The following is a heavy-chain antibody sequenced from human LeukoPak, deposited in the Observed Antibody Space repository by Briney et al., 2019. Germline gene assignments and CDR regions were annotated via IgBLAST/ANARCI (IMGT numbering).Heavy chain of an antibody. Sequence: SETLSLTCTVSGGSISSSSYYWGWIRQPPGKGLEWIGSIYYSGSTYYNPPLKSRVTISVDTSKNQFSLKLSSVTAADTAVYYCARLGYSSSWIDCWGQGTLVTVSS. D-gene: IGHD6-13*01. CDR3: ARLGYSSSWIDC. CDR1: GGSISSSSYY. CDR2: IYYSGST. J-gene: IGHJ4*02. V-gene: IGHV4-39*01.